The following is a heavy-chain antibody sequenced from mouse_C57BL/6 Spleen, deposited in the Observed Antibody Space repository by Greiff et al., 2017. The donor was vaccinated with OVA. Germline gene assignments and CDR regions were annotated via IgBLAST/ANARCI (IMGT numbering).Heavy chain of an antibody. CDR2: ISSGSSTI. CDR3: ASPNWDEAWVAY. V-gene: IGHV5-17*01. J-gene: IGHJ3*01. CDR1: GFTFSDYG. D-gene: IGHD4-1*01. Sequence: DVKLVESGGGLVKPGGSLKLSCAASGFTFSDYGMHWVRQAPEKGLEWVAYISSGSSTIYYADTVKGRFTISRDNAKNTLFLHMTSLRSEDTAMYYCASPNWDEAWVAYWGQGTLVTVSA.